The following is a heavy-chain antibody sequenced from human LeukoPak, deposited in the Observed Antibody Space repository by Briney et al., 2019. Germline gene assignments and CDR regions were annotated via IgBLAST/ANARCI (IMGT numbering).Heavy chain of an antibody. V-gene: IGHV4-39*01. Sequence: TPSETLSLTCTVSGGSISSSSYYWGWIRQPPGKGLEWIGSIYYSGSTYYNPSLKSRVTISVDTSKNQFSLKLSSVTAADTAVYYCARRVYDSSGYYYYSGIDYWGQGTLVTVSS. D-gene: IGHD3-22*01. CDR1: GGSISSSSYY. CDR2: IYYSGST. J-gene: IGHJ4*02. CDR3: ARRVYDSSGYYYYSGIDY.